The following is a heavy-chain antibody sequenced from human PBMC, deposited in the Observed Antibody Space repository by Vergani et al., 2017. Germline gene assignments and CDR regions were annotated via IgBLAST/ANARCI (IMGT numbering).Heavy chain of an antibody. D-gene: IGHD2-21*02. Sequence: QVQLVQSGAEVKKTGASVKVSCTVSGYTLTELSMHWVRQAPGKGDEWMGGFDPEDGETIYAQKFQVRVTMTEATSTDTAYLELSSLRSEDTAVYYCATDPGDPLLGGYWGQGTLVTVSS. CDR1: GYTLTELS. CDR3: ATDPGDPLLGGY. J-gene: IGHJ4*02. V-gene: IGHV1-24*01. CDR2: FDPEDGET.